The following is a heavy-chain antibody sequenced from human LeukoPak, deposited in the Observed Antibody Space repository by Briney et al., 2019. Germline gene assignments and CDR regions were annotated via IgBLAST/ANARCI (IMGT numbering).Heavy chain of an antibody. D-gene: IGHD6-13*01. V-gene: IGHV3-7*03. J-gene: IGHJ4*02. Sequence: GGSLRLSCAASGFTFSSYWMNWARQAPGKGLEWVASINHNGNVNYYVDSVKGRFTISRDNAKNSLYLQMSNLRAEDTAVYYCAIPRTLYSSSWYYFDYWGQGTLVTVSS. CDR3: AIPRTLYSSSWYYFDY. CDR1: GFTFSSYW. CDR2: INHNGNVN.